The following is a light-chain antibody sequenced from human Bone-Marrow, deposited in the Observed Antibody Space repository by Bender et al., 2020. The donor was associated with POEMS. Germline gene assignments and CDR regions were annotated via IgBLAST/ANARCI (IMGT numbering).Light chain of an antibody. J-gene: IGLJ2*01. CDR3: QSADSSGDYVV. V-gene: IGLV3-25*03. Sequence: YELTQPPSVSVSPGQTARITCSGDALPKQYAYWYQQKPGQAPVVLIYKDIERPSGIPERFSGSSSGTTVTLTISGAQAEDEADYYCQSADSSGDYVVFGGGTKVTVL. CDR2: KDI. CDR1: ALPKQY.